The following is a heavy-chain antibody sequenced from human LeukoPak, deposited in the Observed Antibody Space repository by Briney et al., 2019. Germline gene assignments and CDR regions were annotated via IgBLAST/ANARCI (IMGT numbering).Heavy chain of an antibody. CDR3: ARSGPIADY. D-gene: IGHD2-15*01. CDR2: INHSGST. J-gene: IGHJ4*02. V-gene: IGHV4-34*01. Sequence: SETLSLTCAVYGGSFSGYYWSWIRQPPGKGLEWIGEINHSGSTNYNPSLKSRVTISVDTSKNQFSLKLSSVTAADTAVYYCARSGPIADYWGQGTLVTVSS. CDR1: GGSFSGYY.